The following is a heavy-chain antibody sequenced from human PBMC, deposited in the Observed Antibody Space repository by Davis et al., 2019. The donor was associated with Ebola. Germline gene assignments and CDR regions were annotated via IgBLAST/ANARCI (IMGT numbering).Heavy chain of an antibody. Sequence: ASVKVSCKVSGYTLTELSMHWVRQAPGKGLEWMGGFDPEDGETIYAQKFQGRVTMTEDTSTDTAYMELSSLRSEDTAVYYCATTPTTVTTVDYFDYWGQGTLVTVSS. D-gene: IGHD4-17*01. J-gene: IGHJ4*02. CDR3: ATTPTTVTTVDYFDY. CDR1: GYTLTELS. CDR2: FDPEDGET. V-gene: IGHV1-24*01.